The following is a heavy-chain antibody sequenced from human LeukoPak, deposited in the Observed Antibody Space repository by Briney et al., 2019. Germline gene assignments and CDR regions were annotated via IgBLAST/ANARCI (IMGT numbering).Heavy chain of an antibody. CDR2: IYYSGTT. CDR3: ARVQSGSYYEFDF. J-gene: IGHJ4*02. CDR1: GGSISGHY. Sequence: SETLSLTCSVSGGSISGHYWNWIRQPPGKGLEWIRYIYYSGTTNYNASLGGRVTILVDTSKNQFSLNLTSVTAADTAVYYCARVQSGSYYEFDFWGQGTLVTVSS. V-gene: IGHV4-59*11. D-gene: IGHD1-26*01.